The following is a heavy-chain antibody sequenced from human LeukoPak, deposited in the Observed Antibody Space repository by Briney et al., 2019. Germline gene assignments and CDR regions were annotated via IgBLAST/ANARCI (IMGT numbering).Heavy chain of an antibody. CDR3: ARGRRPLITMVRGVIMGYFDY. V-gene: IGHV1-2*02. CDR1: GYTFTGYY. CDR2: INPNSGGT. J-gene: IGHJ4*02. Sequence: ASVKVSCKASGYTFTGYYMHWVRQAPGQGLEWMGWINPNSGGTNYAQKFQGRVTMTRDTSISTAYMELSRLRSDDTAVYYCARGRRPLITMVRGVIMGYFDYWGQGTLVTVSS. D-gene: IGHD3-10*01.